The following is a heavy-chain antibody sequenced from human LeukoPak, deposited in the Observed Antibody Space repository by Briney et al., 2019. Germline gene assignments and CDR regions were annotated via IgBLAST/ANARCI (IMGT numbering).Heavy chain of an antibody. V-gene: IGHV4-34*01. CDR2: INHSGST. CDR3: AKDRGYGGPLDY. D-gene: IGHD5-12*01. J-gene: IGHJ4*02. CDR1: GGSFSGYY. Sequence: SETLSLTCAVYGGSFSGYYWSWIRQPPGKGLEWIGEINHSGSTNYNPSLKSRVTISVDTSKNQFSLKLSSVTAADTAVYYCAKDRGYGGPLDYWGQGTLVTVSS.